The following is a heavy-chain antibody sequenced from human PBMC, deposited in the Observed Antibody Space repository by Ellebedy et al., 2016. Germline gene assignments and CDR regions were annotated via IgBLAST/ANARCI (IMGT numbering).Heavy chain of an antibody. D-gene: IGHD5-24*01. J-gene: IGHJ5*02. CDR3: ARVNVEWLLREFKWFNP. Sequence: GGSLRLXXTASGFTFGDYGMSWFRQAPGKGLEWVSFIRSKAYSGTTEYAASVKGRFIISREDSKSIAYLQMNNLKTEDTAVYYCARVNVEWLLREFKWFNPWGQGTLVTVSS. V-gene: IGHV3-49*03. CDR1: GFTFGDYG. CDR2: IRSKAYSGTT.